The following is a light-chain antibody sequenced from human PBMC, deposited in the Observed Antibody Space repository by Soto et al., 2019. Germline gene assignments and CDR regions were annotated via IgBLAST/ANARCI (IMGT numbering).Light chain of an antibody. CDR2: KAS. J-gene: IGKJ4*01. CDR1: QSISSW. V-gene: IGKV1-5*03. CDR3: QPYNIYPLI. Sequence: DIQMTQSPSTLSASVGDRVTITCRASQSISSWLAWYQQKPGKAPKLLIYKASSLESGVPSRFSGSGSGTEFTLTISSLQPDDFATYYCQPYNIYPLIFGGGTQVEIE.